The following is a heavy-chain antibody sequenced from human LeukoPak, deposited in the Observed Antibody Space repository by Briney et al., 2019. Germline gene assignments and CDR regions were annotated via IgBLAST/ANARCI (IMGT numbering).Heavy chain of an antibody. Sequence: GGSLRLSCAASGFTLSTYGMHWVRQAPGKGLEWVALIWYDGSKKDYGDSVKGRFTISRDNSKNTLYLEMNSLRAEDTAVYYCAEQRFFNYYYMDVWGKGTSVTVSS. V-gene: IGHV3-33*06. CDR2: IWYDGSKK. J-gene: IGHJ6*03. CDR1: GFTLSTYG. D-gene: IGHD3-10*01. CDR3: AEQRFFNYYYMDV.